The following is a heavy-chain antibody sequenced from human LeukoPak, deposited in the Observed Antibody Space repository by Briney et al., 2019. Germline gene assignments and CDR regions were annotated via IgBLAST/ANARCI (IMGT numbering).Heavy chain of an antibody. CDR3: ARGLPRRFDP. CDR2: IYYSGST. J-gene: IGHJ5*02. Sequence: SETLSLTCTVSGGSISSSSYYWGWIRQPPGKGLEWIGSIYYSGSTYYNPSLKSRVTISVDTSKNQFSLKLSSVTAADTAVYYCARGLPRRFDPWGQGTLVTVSS. CDR1: GGSISSSSYY. V-gene: IGHV4-39*01.